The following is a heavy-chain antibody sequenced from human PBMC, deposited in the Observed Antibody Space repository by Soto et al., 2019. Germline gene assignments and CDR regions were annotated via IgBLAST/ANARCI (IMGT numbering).Heavy chain of an antibody. CDR3: AKYASPYIVVVVAATPYYYYYMDV. Sequence: GGSLRLSCAASGFTFSSYAMSWVRQAPGKGLEWVSAISGSGGSTYYADSVKGRFTISRDNSKNTLYLQMNSLRAEDTAVYHCAKYASPYIVVVVAATPYYYYYMDVWGKGTTVTVSS. CDR2: ISGSGGST. V-gene: IGHV3-23*01. CDR1: GFTFSSYA. J-gene: IGHJ6*03. D-gene: IGHD2-15*01.